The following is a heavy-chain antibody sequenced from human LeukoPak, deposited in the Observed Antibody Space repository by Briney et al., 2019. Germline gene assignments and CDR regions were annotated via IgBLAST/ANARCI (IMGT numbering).Heavy chain of an antibody. CDR3: ARTLVVAMYYGMDV. CDR2: ISYDGSNK. Sequence: GGSLRLSCAASGFTFSSYAMHWVRQAPGKGLEWVAVISYDGSNKYYADSVKGRFTISRDNSKNTLYLQMNSLRAEDTAVYYCARTLVVAMYYGMDVWGQGTTVTVSS. J-gene: IGHJ6*02. CDR1: GFTFSSYA. D-gene: IGHD3-22*01. V-gene: IGHV3-30-3*01.